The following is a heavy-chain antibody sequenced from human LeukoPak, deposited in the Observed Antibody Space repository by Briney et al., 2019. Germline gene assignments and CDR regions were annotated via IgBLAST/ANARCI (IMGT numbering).Heavy chain of an antibody. V-gene: IGHV6-1*01. CDR3: ARDRWANWNYVDY. CDR1: RDSVSSNSAA. CDR2: TYYRSKWYN. D-gene: IGHD1-20*01. J-gene: IGHJ4*02. Sequence: SQTLSLTCAISRDSVSSNSAAWNWTRPSPSGGLECLGRTYYRSKWYNDYAVSVKSRITINPDTSKNQFSLQLNSVTPEDTAVYYCARDRWANWNYVDYWGQGTLVTVSS.